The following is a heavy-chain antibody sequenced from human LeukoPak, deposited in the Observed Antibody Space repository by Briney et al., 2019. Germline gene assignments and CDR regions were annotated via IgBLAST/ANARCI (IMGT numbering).Heavy chain of an antibody. J-gene: IGHJ4*02. D-gene: IGHD3-3*01. CDR2: IYYSGST. Sequence: PSQTLSLTCTVSGGSISSGGYYWSWIRQHPGRGLEWIGYIYYSGSTYYNPSLKSRVTISVDTSKNQFSLKLSSVTAADTAVYYCASSVGVVPNTFDYWGQGTLVTVSS. V-gene: IGHV4-31*03. CDR3: ASSVGVVPNTFDY. CDR1: GGSISSGGYY.